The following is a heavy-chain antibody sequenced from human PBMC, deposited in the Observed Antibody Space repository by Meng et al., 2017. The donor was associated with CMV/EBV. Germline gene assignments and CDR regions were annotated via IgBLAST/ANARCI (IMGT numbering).Heavy chain of an antibody. CDR1: GYTFTGYY. J-gene: IGHJ4*02. Sequence: GESLKISCKASGYTFTGYYMHWVRQAPGQGLEWMGWINPNSGGTNYAQKFQGRVTMTRDTSISTAYMELSRLRSDDTAVYYCARDRVDGITGTTSGYDYWGQGTLVTVSS. V-gene: IGHV1-2*02. CDR2: INPNSGGT. D-gene: IGHD1-7*01. CDR3: ARDRVDGITGTTSGYDY.